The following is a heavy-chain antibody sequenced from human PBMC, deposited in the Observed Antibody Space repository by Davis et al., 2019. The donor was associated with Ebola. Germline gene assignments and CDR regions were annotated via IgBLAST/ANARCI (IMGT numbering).Heavy chain of an antibody. CDR1: GYNFTNYW. CDR3: VRRVETPGWFDP. Sequence: GESLKISCESSGYNFTNYWIGWVRQMPGKGLEWMGIIYPDDSDTRYSPSFQGQVTISVDKSISTAYLQWSSLKASDTAIYYCVRRVETPGWFDPWGQGTLVTVSS. J-gene: IGHJ5*02. CDR2: IYPDDSDT. D-gene: IGHD4-23*01. V-gene: IGHV5-51*01.